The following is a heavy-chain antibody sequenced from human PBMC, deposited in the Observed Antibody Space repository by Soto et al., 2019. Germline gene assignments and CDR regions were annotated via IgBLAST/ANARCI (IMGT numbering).Heavy chain of an antibody. J-gene: IGHJ4*02. CDR3: AKRGGPGDF. D-gene: IGHD2-15*01. V-gene: IGHV3-23*01. CDR2: ISGSGGST. Sequence: EVQLLESGGGLVQPGGSLRLSCAASGFTFSSYAMSWVRQAPGKGLEWVSVISGSGGSTDYADSVKGRFTISRDNSKNTLYLQMHSLRAEDTAAYYCAKRGGPGDFWGQGTLVTVSS. CDR1: GFTFSSYA.